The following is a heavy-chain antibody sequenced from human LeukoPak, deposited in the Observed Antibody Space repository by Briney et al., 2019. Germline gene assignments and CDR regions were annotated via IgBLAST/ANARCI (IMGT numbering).Heavy chain of an antibody. CDR1: GFTFDDYA. Sequence: LRLSCAASGFTFDDYAMHWVRQAPGTGLEWVSGISWNSGSIGYADSVKGRFTISRDNAKNSLYLQMNSLRAEDTALYYCATVLRFLEWPFWGQGTMVTVSS. CDR3: ATVLRFLEWPF. D-gene: IGHD3-3*01. V-gene: IGHV3-9*01. J-gene: IGHJ3*01. CDR2: ISWNSGSI.